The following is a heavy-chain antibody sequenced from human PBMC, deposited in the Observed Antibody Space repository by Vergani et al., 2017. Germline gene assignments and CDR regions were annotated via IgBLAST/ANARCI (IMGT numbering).Heavy chain of an antibody. CDR3: ARVNTETNGHLYYCYYMDV. V-gene: IGHV4-34*01. D-gene: IGHD4-11*01. J-gene: IGHJ6*03. CDR1: GGSFTSYH. CDR2: IDHTGRP. Sequence: QVQLQQWGGGLLKPSETLSLTCVVNGGSFTSYHWTWIRQSPGEGLEWVGDIDHTGRPDYNPSLKSRLTMSVDKSRNQFSLTLNSVTATDTAIYFCARVNTETNGHLYYCYYMDVWVQGTAVTVS.